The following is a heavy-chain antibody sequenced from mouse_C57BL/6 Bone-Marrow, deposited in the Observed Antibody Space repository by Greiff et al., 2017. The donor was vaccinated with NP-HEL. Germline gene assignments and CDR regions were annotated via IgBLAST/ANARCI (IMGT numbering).Heavy chain of an antibody. D-gene: IGHD1-1*01. CDR2: IDPSDSET. V-gene: IGHV1-52*01. Sequence: QVQLQQPGAELVRPGSSVKLSCKASGYTFTSYWMHWVKQRPIQGLEWIGNIDPSDSETHYNQKFKDKATLTVDKSSSTAYMQLSSLTSEDSAVYYCARGVITTVVAGDYWGQGTTLTVSS. CDR1: GYTFTSYW. J-gene: IGHJ2*01. CDR3: ARGVITTVVAGDY.